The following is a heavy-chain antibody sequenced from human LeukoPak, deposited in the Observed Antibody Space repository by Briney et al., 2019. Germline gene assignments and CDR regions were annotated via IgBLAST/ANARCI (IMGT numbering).Heavy chain of an antibody. J-gene: IGHJ4*02. CDR2: FGTRSSSI. CDR1: GFTFSSYS. CDR3: ARERDEGFDY. V-gene: IGHV3-21*01. Sequence: GGSLRLSCAASGFTFSSYSMNWVRQAPGKGLEWVSSFGTRSSSIYYADSVKGRFTISRDNARDSLYLQMNSLKAEDTAVYYCARERDEGFDYWGQGTLVTVSS. D-gene: IGHD5-24*01.